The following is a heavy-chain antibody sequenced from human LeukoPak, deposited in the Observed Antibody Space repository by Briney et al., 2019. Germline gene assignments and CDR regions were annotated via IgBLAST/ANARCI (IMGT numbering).Heavy chain of an antibody. J-gene: IGHJ3*02. CDR2: FIPILGIA. V-gene: IGHV1-69*04. Sequence: SVKVSCKASGGTFSSYAISWVRQAPGQGLEWMGRFIPILGIANYAQKFQGRVTITADKSTSTAYMELSSLRSEDTAVYYCARETRDAFDIWGQGTMVTVSS. CDR3: ARETRDAFDI. CDR1: GGTFSSYA.